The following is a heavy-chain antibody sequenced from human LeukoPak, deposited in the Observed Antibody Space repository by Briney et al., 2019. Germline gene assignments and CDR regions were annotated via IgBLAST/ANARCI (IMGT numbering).Heavy chain of an antibody. CDR1: GGSFSGYY. Sequence: SETLSLTCVVYGGSFSGYYWGWIRQPPGKGLEWIGSIYYSGSTYFNPSLKRRVTISVDTSKNQFSLKQSSVTAADTAVYYCAREGRGIAAAGIRHNWFDPWGQGTLVTVSP. J-gene: IGHJ5*02. CDR2: IYYSGST. D-gene: IGHD6-13*01. CDR3: AREGRGIAAAGIRHNWFDP. V-gene: IGHV4-34*01.